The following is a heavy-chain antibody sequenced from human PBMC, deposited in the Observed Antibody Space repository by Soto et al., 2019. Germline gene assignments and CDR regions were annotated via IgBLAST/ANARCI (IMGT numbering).Heavy chain of an antibody. CDR2: ISNDGSNK. CDR1: GFTFSYYA. V-gene: IGHV3-30-3*01. Sequence: QEQLVESGGGVVQPGRSLRLSCVTSGFTFSYYAMHWVRQAPGKGLEWVAVISNDGSNKYYADSVKGRFTISRDNSKSTVYLQMNSLRAEDTAVYYCARDPFYCSGGSCYHALDVWGQGTTVTVSS. J-gene: IGHJ6*02. D-gene: IGHD2-15*01. CDR3: ARDPFYCSGGSCYHALDV.